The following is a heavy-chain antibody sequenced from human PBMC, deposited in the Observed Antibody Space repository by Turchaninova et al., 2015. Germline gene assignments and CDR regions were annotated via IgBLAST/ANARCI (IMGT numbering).Heavy chain of an antibody. D-gene: IGHD1-26*01. CDR2: VYACGSA. CDR1: GDSISPNF. J-gene: IGHJ3*02. Sequence: QVQLQESGPGLVKPSETLSLTCTVSGDSISPNFWSWIRQPAGKGLEWIGRVYACGSAPYTPSLRSRVTMSVEKSKYQFSLSLSSVTAADTAVYYCARGILPDTKGAFDIWGQGTMVTVSS. CDR3: ARGILPDTKGAFDI. V-gene: IGHV4-4*07.